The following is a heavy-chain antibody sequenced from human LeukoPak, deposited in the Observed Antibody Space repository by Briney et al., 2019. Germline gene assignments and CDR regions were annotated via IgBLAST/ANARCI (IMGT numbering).Heavy chain of an antibody. J-gene: IGHJ4*02. CDR3: ARHGFNGLLD. D-gene: IGHD3-9*01. CDR2: INHSGST. V-gene: IGHV4-39*01. Sequence: SETLSLTCTVSGGSISSGGYYWSWIRQPPGKGLEWIGEINHSGSTNYNPSLKSRVTISVDTSKNQFSLKLSSVTAADTAVYYCARHGFNGLLDWGQGTLVTVSS. CDR1: GGSISSGGYY.